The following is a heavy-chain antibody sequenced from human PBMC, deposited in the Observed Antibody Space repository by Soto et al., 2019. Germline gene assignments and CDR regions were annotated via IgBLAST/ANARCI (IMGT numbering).Heavy chain of an antibody. V-gene: IGHV3-23*01. J-gene: IGHJ4*02. CDR1: GFTFSSYS. D-gene: IGHD2-21*01. CDR3: AREPPYCGSECRSLSDY. Sequence: ESGGGLVQPGGSLRLSCVASGFTFSSYSMSWVRQAPGKGLEWVSVISGNGGTTYYGVSVKGRFTISRDNSRNTLFLQMNSLRGEDTAVYFCAREPPYCGSECRSLSDYWGQGTLVTVSS. CDR2: ISGNGGTT.